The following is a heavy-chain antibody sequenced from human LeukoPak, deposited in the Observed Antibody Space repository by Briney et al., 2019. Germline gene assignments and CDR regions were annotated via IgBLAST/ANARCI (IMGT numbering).Heavy chain of an antibody. Sequence: GGSLRLSCAASGFTFSSYGMHWVRQAPGKGLEWVAVISYDGSNKYYADSVKGRFTISRDNSKNTLYLQMNSLRAEDTAVYYCASDLSSGYYAGFDYWGQGTLVTVSS. CDR1: GFTFSSYG. CDR3: ASDLSSGYYAGFDY. D-gene: IGHD3-22*01. CDR2: ISYDGSNK. J-gene: IGHJ4*02. V-gene: IGHV3-30*03.